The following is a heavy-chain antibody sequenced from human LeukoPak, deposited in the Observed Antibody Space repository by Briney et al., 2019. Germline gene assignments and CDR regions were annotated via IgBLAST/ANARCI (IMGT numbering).Heavy chain of an antibody. CDR3: ARLAAYYYDSSGYYYFDY. J-gene: IGHJ4*02. Sequence: SETLSLTCTVSGGSISSSSYYWGWIRQPPGKGLEWIGSIYYSGSTYYNPSLKSRATISVDTSKNQFSLKLSSVTAADTAVYYCARLAAYYYDSSGYYYFDYWGQGTLVTVSS. CDR2: IYYSGST. CDR1: GGSISSSSYY. V-gene: IGHV4-39*01. D-gene: IGHD3-22*01.